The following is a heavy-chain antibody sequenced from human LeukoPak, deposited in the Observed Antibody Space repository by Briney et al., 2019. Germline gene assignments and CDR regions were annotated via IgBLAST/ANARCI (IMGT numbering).Heavy chain of an antibody. D-gene: IGHD3-22*01. CDR3: ARQPSYYASSNY. Sequence: GESLKISCKSSGYSFSSYWIGCVRQMPGKGLEWMGIIYPGDSDTRYSPSFQGQVTISADKSISTAYLQWSGLKASDTAMYYCARQPSYYASSNYWGQGTLVTVSS. CDR1: GYSFSSYW. CDR2: IYPGDSDT. V-gene: IGHV5-51*01. J-gene: IGHJ4*02.